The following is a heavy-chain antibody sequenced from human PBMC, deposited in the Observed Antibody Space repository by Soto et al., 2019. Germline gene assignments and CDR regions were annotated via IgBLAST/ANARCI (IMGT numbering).Heavy chain of an antibody. D-gene: IGHD1-20*01. J-gene: IGHJ4*02. V-gene: IGHV3-23*01. Sequence: EVQLLESGGGLVQPGGSLRLSCAASGFTFGSYTMSWVRQAPGKGLQWISAVSGSGGGTYYADSVKGRFTISRDNSKDTLYLQMNNLRAEDTAVYYCAKPPDYNWNDYWGQGTLVTVSS. CDR1: GFTFGSYT. CDR3: AKPPDYNWNDY. CDR2: VSGSGGGT.